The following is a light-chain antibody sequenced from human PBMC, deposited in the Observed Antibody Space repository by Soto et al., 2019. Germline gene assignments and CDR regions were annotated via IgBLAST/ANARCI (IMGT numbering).Light chain of an antibody. V-gene: IGKV3-15*01. CDR1: QSVSSN. CDR2: GTS. CDR3: QQYNDRPPWT. J-gene: IGKJ1*01. Sequence: DIVMTQSPATLSVSPGERATLSCRASQSVSSNLAWYQQKPGQAPRRLIYGTSTRATGIPARFSGSGSGTEFTLTIRRLQSEDFAVYYCQQYNDRPPWTFGQGTKVE.